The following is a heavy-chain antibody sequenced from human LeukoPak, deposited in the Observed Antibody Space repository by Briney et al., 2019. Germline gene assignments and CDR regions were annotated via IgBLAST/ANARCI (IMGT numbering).Heavy chain of an antibody. Sequence: GASVKVSCKASGYTFTSYYMHWVRQAPGQGLEWMGWIKPNSGGTNYAQKFQARVTMTRDTSISTAYMELSRPRFDDTAVYYCARAGVWDYSDSSGYHNGAFDIWGQGTMVTVSS. CDR3: ARAGVWDYSDSSGYHNGAFDI. CDR1: GYTFTSYY. D-gene: IGHD3-22*01. J-gene: IGHJ3*02. V-gene: IGHV1-2*02. CDR2: IKPNSGGT.